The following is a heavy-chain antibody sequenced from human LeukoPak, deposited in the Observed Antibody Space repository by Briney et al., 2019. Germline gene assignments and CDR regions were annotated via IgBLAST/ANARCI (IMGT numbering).Heavy chain of an antibody. CDR1: SGSFSSTNYY. CDR3: ARVPAGSSGYFNWFDP. CDR2: IYYSGTT. Sequence: PLETLSLTCTVSSGSFSSTNYYWGWIRQPPGKGLECIGSIYYSGTTYYNPSLKSRVTISVDTSKNQFSLKLSSVTAADTAVYYCARVPAGSSGYFNWFDPWGQGTLVTVSS. J-gene: IGHJ5*02. V-gene: IGHV4-39*07. D-gene: IGHD3-22*01.